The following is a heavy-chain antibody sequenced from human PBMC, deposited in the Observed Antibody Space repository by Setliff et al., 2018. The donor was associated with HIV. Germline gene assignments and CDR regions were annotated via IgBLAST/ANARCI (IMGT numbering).Heavy chain of an antibody. Sequence: ASVKGSCKAYGGTFSSYAISWVRQAPGQGLEWMGSMNANSGSAVYAPQFQGRVTMTRNTSISTAYMDMSSLRSEDTAVYYCARGVTTIQYWGQGSLVTVSS. CDR1: GGTFSSYA. CDR3: ARGVTTIQY. CDR2: MNANSGSA. V-gene: IGHV1-8*02. J-gene: IGHJ4*02. D-gene: IGHD4-4*01.